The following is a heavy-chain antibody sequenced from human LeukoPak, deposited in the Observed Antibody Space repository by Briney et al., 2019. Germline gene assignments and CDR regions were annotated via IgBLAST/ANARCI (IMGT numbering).Heavy chain of an antibody. CDR1: GFTFSSYA. Sequence: RGSLRLSCAASGFTFSSYAMSWVRQAPGKGLEWVATISGSDDRTYYADSVRGRFTISRDKSKNTLYLQMNSLRAEDTAVYYCAKGRLVPDYWGQGTLVTVSS. J-gene: IGHJ4*02. CDR2: ISGSDDRT. D-gene: IGHD3-9*01. CDR3: AKGRLVPDY. V-gene: IGHV3-23*01.